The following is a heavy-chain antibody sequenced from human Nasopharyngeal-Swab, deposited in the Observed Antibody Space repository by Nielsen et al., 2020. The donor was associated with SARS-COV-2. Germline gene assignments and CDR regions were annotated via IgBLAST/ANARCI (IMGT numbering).Heavy chain of an antibody. V-gene: IGHV3-23*01. D-gene: IGHD3-3*01. CDR1: GFTFNNYA. J-gene: IGHJ6*02. CDR2: ISSSGAST. Sequence: GESLKISCAASGFTFNNYAMNWVRQAPGKRLEWVSAISSSGASTYYADSVKGRFTISRDNSKNTLYLQMNSLRAEDTAVYYCARDGLDYDFWSAYFMDVWGQGTTVTVSS. CDR3: ARDGLDYDFWSAYFMDV.